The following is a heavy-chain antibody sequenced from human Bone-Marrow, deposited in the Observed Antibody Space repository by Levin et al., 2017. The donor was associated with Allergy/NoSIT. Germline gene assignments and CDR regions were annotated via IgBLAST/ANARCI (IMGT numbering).Heavy chain of an antibody. CDR3: TREKTGPRGGFDI. V-gene: IGHV3-7*05. Sequence: GGSLRLSCEVSGFTFSSSWMSWVRLAPGKGLEWVANIKQDGSERHYVDSVDGRFVMSRDNAKNSLYLQMNLLRVEDTGVYYCTREKTGPRGGFDIWGQGRMVIVSS. D-gene: IGHD1-1*01. CDR1: GFTFSSSW. CDR2: IKQDGSER. J-gene: IGHJ3*02.